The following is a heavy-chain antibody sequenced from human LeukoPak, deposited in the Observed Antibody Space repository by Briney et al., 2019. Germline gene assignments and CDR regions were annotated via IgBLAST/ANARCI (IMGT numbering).Heavy chain of an antibody. J-gene: IGHJ4*02. V-gene: IGHV3-33*06. Sequence: PGRSLRLSCVASGFTFSSYGMHWVRQAPGKGLDWVAVIWYDGSNKYYADSVKGRFTIFRDNPKDTLYLQMDSLGAGDTAVYYCAKGLYDYVSSLDYWGQGTLVTVSS. CDR1: GFTFSSYG. CDR3: AKGLYDYVSSLDY. CDR2: IWYDGSNK. D-gene: IGHD3-16*01.